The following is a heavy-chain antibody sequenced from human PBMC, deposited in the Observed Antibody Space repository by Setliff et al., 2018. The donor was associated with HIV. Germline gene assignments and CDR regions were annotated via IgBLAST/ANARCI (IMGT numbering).Heavy chain of an antibody. CDR2: ISGSGSRV. Sequence: GGSLRLSCAASGFTFSSYSMNWVRQSPGKGLEWVSYISGSGSRVDYADSVKGRVTVSRDNARSSLYLQVNSLRSDDTAVYYCARDPAMSGWALADWGQGTQVTVSS. CDR1: GFTFSSYS. CDR3: ARDPAMSGWALAD. D-gene: IGHD6-19*01. J-gene: IGHJ4*02. V-gene: IGHV3-48*01.